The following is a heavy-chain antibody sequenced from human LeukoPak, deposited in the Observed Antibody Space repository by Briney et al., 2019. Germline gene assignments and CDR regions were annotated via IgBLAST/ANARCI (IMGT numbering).Heavy chain of an antibody. CDR1: GFTFSSYW. CDR2: INSDGSST. CDR3: ARVSPNTVTTPQYFDY. D-gene: IGHD4-17*01. V-gene: IGHV3-74*01. Sequence: PGGSLRLSCAASGFTFSSYWMHWVRQAPGKGLVWVSRINSDGSSTSYADSVKGRFTISRDNAKNSLYLQMNSLRAEDTAVYYCARVSPNTVTTPQYFDYWGQGTLVTVSS. J-gene: IGHJ4*02.